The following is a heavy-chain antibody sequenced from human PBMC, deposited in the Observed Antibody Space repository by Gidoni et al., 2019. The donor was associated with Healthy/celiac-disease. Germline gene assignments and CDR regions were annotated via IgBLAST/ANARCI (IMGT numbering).Heavy chain of an antibody. V-gene: IGHV3-23*01. CDR2: ISGSGGST. CDR1: GFTFSSYA. CDR3: AKRGSSGWSSQYYFDY. J-gene: IGHJ4*02. D-gene: IGHD6-19*01. Sequence: EVQLLESGGGLVQPGGSLRLSCAASGFTFSSYAMSWVRQAPGKGLEWVSAISGSGGSTYYADSVKGRFTISRDNSKNTLYLQMNSLRAEDTAVYYCAKRGSSGWSSQYYFDYWGQGTLVTVSS.